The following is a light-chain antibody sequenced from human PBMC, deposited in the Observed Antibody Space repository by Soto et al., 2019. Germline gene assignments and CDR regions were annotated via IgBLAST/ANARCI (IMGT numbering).Light chain of an antibody. CDR2: SNN. J-gene: IGLJ3*02. V-gene: IGLV1-44*01. CDR1: SSNIGSNT. Sequence: QSVLTQSPSASGTPGQRVTISCSGSSSNIGSNTVDWYQHLPGTAPKLLIYSNNQRPSGVPDRFSGSKSGTSASLAISVLQSEDEADYYCETWDDSLSGWVFGGGTKVTVL. CDR3: ETWDDSLSGWV.